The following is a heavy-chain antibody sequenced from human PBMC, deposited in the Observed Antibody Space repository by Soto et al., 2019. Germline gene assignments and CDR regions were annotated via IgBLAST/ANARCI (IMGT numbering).Heavy chain of an antibody. CDR3: ARRWGEGRVDY. V-gene: IGHV4-4*02. CDR2: IYNSGST. Sequence: QVQLQESGPGLVKPSGTLSLTCAVSGGYISSSNWWSWVLQPPGKGLQWIGEIYNSGSTNYIPYLKSLVTIAVDKSRNQFSLKLSSVTAAATAVYYCARRWGEGRVDYGGQGNLVTVSS. D-gene: IGHD3-10*01. CDR1: GGYISSSNW. J-gene: IGHJ4*02.